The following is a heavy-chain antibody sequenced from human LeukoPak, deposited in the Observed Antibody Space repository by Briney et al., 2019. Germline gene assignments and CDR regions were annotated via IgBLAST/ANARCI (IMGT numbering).Heavy chain of an antibody. J-gene: IGHJ4*02. Sequence: GSLRLSCTASGFTFGDYAMSWFRQAPGKGLEGVGFIRSKAYGGTTEYAASVKGRFTISRDDSKSIAYLQMNSLKTEDTAVYYCTRDTAMVTYDYWGQGTLVTVSS. D-gene: IGHD5-18*01. CDR1: GFTFGDYA. CDR3: TRDTAMVTYDY. V-gene: IGHV3-49*03. CDR2: IRSKAYGGTT.